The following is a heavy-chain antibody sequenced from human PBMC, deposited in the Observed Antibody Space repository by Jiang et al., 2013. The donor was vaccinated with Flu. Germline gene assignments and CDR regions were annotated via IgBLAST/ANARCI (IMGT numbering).Heavy chain of an antibody. CDR3: ARHTHYYDSSGYYQKYFQH. D-gene: IGHD3-22*01. J-gene: IGHJ1*01. CDR2: DSYT. V-gene: IGHV5-10-1*01. Sequence: DSYTNYSPSFQGHVTISADKSISTAYLQWSSLKASDTAMYYCARHTHYYDSSGYYQKYFQHWGQGTLVTVSS.